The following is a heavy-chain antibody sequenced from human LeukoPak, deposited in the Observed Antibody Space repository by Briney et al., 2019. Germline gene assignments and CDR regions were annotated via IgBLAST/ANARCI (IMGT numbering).Heavy chain of an antibody. J-gene: IGHJ4*02. Sequence: SVKVSCKASGGTFSNYAISWVRQAPGQGLEWMGGIIPIFGTANYAQKFQGRVTITADESTSTAYMELSSLRSEDTAVYYCARGRAAPSYHTLDYWGQGTLVTVSS. CDR2: IIPIFGTA. D-gene: IGHD6-6*01. CDR1: GGTFSNYA. CDR3: ARGRAAPSYHTLDY. V-gene: IGHV1-69*13.